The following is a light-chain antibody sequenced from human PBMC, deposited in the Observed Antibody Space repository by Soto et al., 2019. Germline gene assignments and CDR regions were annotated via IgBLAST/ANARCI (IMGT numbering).Light chain of an antibody. CDR2: DVT. CDR1: SSDVGGYNY. CDR3: CSYTSSSTYV. V-gene: IGLV2-14*03. J-gene: IGLJ1*01. Sequence: QSALTRPASVSGAAGQSITISCTGTSSDVGGYNYVSWYQQHPGKAPKLMIYDVTNRPSGVSDRFSGSKSGNTASLTISGLQAEDEADYYCCSYTSSSTYVFGTGTKVTVL.